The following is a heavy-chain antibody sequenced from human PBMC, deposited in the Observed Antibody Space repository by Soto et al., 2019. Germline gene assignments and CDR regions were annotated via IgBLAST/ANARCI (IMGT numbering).Heavy chain of an antibody. CDR3: AKDMKWGGMTTIHYFDY. CDR1: GFTADDYA. D-gene: IGHD4-17*01. V-gene: IGHV3-9*02. Sequence: EVQLVESGGGLVQPGRSLRLSCVASGFTADDYAMHWVRQAPGKGLEWVSGISSNSDTIDYADSVKGRFTISRDNAKNSLLRQMNSLRPEDTALYYCAKDMKWGGMTTIHYFDYWGQGTLVTVSS. J-gene: IGHJ4*02. CDR2: ISSNSDTI.